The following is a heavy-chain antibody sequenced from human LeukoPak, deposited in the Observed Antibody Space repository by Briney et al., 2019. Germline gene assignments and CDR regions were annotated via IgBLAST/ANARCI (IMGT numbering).Heavy chain of an antibody. CDR3: ARNSPGPRAFDI. CDR1: GFTFSSYG. J-gene: IGHJ3*02. V-gene: IGHV3-30*02. CDR2: IRYDGSNK. D-gene: IGHD2-21*01. Sequence: GGSLRLSCGASGFTFSSYGMHWVRQAPGKGLEWVAFIRYDGSNKYYADSVKGRFTISRDNSKNTLYLQMNSLRAEDTAVYYCARNSPGPRAFDIWGQGTMVTVSS.